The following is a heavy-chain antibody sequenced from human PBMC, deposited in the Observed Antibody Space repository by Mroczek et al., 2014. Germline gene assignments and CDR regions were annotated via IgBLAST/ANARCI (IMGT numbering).Heavy chain of an antibody. V-gene: IGHV1-18*01. CDR2: ISAYNGNT. CDR1: GYTFTSYG. Sequence: VQLVESGAEVKKPGASVKVSCKASGYTFTSYGISWVRQAPGQGLEWMGWISAYNGNTNYAQKLQGRVTMTTDTSTSTAYMELRSLRSDDTAVYYCARDLATRGILTGPTIGGFDYWGQGTLVTVSS. J-gene: IGHJ4*02. CDR3: ARDLATRGILTGPTIGGFDY. D-gene: IGHD3-9*01.